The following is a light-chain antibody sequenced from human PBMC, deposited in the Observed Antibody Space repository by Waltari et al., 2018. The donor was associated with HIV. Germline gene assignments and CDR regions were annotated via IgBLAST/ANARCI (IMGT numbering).Light chain of an antibody. Sequence: EIVMTQSPAILSVSPGERATLSCRASHSVSSNLAWYQQKPCQAPRLLIYGASTRATGIPARFSGSGSGTEFTLTISSLQSEDFAVYYCQQYNNWPPLTFGGGTKVEIK. V-gene: IGKV3-15*01. CDR1: HSVSSN. J-gene: IGKJ4*01. CDR3: QQYNNWPPLT. CDR2: GAS.